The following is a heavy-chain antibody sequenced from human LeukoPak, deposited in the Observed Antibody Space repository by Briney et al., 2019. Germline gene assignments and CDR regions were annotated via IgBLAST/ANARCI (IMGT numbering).Heavy chain of an antibody. CDR2: ISAYNGNT. V-gene: IGHV1-18*01. Sequence: ASVKVSCKASGYTFTSYGISWVRQAPGQGLEWMGWISAYNGNTNYAQKLQGRVTMTTDTSTSTAYMELRSLRSDDTAVYYCARDILPDTFGGVIVIPFDYWGQGTLVTVSS. CDR1: GYTFTSYG. J-gene: IGHJ4*02. CDR3: ARDILPDTFGGVIVIPFDY. D-gene: IGHD3-16*02.